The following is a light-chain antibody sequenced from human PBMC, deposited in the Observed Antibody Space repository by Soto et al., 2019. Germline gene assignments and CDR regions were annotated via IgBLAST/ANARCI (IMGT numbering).Light chain of an antibody. Sequence: QSVLTQPRSVSGSPGQSVTVSCTGTSSDVGGYDFVSWYQQHPGKAPKLMIYDVTKRPSGVPDRFSGSKSGNTASLTISGLQAEDEAVYFCCSYAATYVYAFGTGTKVTVL. CDR2: DVT. CDR3: CSYAATYVYA. V-gene: IGLV2-11*01. J-gene: IGLJ1*01. CDR1: SSDVGGYDF.